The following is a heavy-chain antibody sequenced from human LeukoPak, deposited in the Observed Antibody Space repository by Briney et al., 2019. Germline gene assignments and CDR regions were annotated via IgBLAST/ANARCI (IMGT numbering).Heavy chain of an antibody. Sequence: GGSLRLSCAACRFTFCSYEMNWVRQAPGKGLEWVSYTSFSGSTIYYADSVKGRFTVSRDNAKNSLYVQMNSLRAEDTAVYYCARWGYFDSSGYYYVGYVDHGGYVTLVTVSS. CDR1: RFTFCSYE. J-gene: IGHJ1*01. D-gene: IGHD3-22*01. V-gene: IGHV3-48*03. CDR2: TSFSGSTI. CDR3: ARWGYFDSSGYYYVGYVDH.